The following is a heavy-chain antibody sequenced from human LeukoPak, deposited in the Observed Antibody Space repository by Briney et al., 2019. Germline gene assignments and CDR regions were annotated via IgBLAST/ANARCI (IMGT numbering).Heavy chain of an antibody. CDR2: IKEDGRAI. CDR1: GFTLSKYW. CDR3: ARDFWGSGDY. J-gene: IGHJ4*02. D-gene: IGHD7-27*01. Sequence: GGSLRLFCAAYGFTLSKYWMSWGRQAPGKGREGEANIKEDGRAIYYMDSVKRRFTISRDNANNSVYLQMNSLRGEDTAVYYCARDFWGSGDYWGQGALVTVSS. V-gene: IGHV3-7*01.